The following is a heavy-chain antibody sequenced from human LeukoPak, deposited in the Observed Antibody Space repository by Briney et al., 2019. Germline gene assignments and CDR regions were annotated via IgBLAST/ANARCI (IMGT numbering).Heavy chain of an antibody. D-gene: IGHD1-26*01. J-gene: IGHJ5*02. CDR3: ARGHIVGATINWFDP. V-gene: IGHV3-48*02. CDR1: GFTFSSYS. CDR2: ISSSSSTI. Sequence: GGSLRLSCAASGFTFSSYSMNWVRQAPGKGLEWVSYISSSSSTIYYADSVKGRFTISRDNAKNSLYLQMNSLRDEDTAVYYCARGHIVGATINWFDPWGQGTLVTVSS.